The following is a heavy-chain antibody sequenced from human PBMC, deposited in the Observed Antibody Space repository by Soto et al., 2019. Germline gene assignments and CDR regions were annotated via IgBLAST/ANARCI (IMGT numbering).Heavy chain of an antibody. CDR1: GYTFTNYF. CDR2: INPSGGSP. D-gene: IGHD1-1*01. J-gene: IGHJ4*02. Sequence: QVQLVQSGAEVKKPGASVKVSCKASGYTFTNYFLHWVRQAPGQGLEWMGIINPSGGSPTYAQKFQGRVTMTRDTSTSTVYMDLSSLRSEDTAVYYCARESTSLDYWGQGTLVTVSS. V-gene: IGHV1-46*01. CDR3: ARESTSLDY.